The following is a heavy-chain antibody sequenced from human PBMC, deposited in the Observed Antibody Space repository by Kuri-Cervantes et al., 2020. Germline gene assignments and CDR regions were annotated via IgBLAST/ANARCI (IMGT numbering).Heavy chain of an antibody. CDR3: ANDVGVAAACQEGNDY. J-gene: IGHJ4*02. CDR1: GFRFTSYA. V-gene: IGHV3-30*09. Sequence: GGSLRLSCGGSGFRFTSYAMHWVRQAPGKGLEWVALISYNGTETYYADSVKGRFAISRDNSKNTLYLQMNSLRAEDTAVYYCANDVGVAAACQEGNDYWGQGTLVTVSS. CDR2: ISYNGTET. D-gene: IGHD6-13*01.